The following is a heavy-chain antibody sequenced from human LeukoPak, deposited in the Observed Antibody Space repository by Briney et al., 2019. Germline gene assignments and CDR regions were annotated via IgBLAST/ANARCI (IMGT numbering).Heavy chain of an antibody. J-gene: IGHJ3*02. Sequence: PGGSLRLSCAASGFTLSNFAMTWVRQAPGKGLEWVSSISDIGPNTYYASSVKGRFTISRDTSKNTLYLQMNSLRAEDTAIYCTKRLSLRFDAFDIWGPGTMVTVSS. CDR2: ISDIGPNT. D-gene: IGHD3-3*01. V-gene: IGHV3-23*01. CDR1: GFTLSNFA. CDR3: TKRLSLRFDAFDI.